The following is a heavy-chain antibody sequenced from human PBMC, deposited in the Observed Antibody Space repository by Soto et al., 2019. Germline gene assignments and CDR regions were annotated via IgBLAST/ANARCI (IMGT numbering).Heavy chain of an antibody. J-gene: IGHJ5*02. Sequence: SVKVSCKASGGTFSSYAISWVRQAPGQGLEWMGGIIPIFGTANYAQKFQGRVTITADESTSTAYMELSSLRSEDTAVYYCARDLGVVVPAASPFDPWGQGTLVTAPQ. D-gene: IGHD2-2*01. CDR3: ARDLGVVVPAASPFDP. CDR2: IIPIFGTA. CDR1: GGTFSSYA. V-gene: IGHV1-69*13.